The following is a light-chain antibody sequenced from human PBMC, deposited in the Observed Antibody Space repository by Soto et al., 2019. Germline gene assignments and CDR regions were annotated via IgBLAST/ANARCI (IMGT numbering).Light chain of an antibody. Sequence: QSALTQPASVSGSPGQSITISCTGTTSDVGGYNYVSWYQQHPGKAPKLMIYDVSNRPSGVSNRFSGSKSGNTASLTISGLQAEDGADYYCNSYTSSSTHVVFGGGSQLAVL. CDR2: DVS. CDR3: NSYTSSSTHVV. J-gene: IGLJ2*01. V-gene: IGLV2-14*01. CDR1: TSDVGGYNY.